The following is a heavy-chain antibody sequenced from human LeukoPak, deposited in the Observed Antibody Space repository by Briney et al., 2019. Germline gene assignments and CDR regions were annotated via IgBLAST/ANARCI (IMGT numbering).Heavy chain of an antibody. Sequence: KPSETLSLTCTVSGGSISSHYWSWIRQPPGKGLEWIGYIYYSGSINYNPSLKSRVTISVDTSKNQFSLKLSSVTAADTAVYYCARAKRADYYYDSSGYFDYWGQGTLVTVSS. CDR2: IYYSGSI. CDR1: GGSISSHY. D-gene: IGHD3-22*01. CDR3: ARAKRADYYYDSSGYFDY. J-gene: IGHJ4*02. V-gene: IGHV4-59*11.